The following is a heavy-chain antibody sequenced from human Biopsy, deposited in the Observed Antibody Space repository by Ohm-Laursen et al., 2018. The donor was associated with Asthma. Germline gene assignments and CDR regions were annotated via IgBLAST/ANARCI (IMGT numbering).Heavy chain of an antibody. J-gene: IGHJ6*02. D-gene: IGHD3-10*01. V-gene: IGHV1-69*13. CDR1: GGTFSSYA. Sequence: SVKVSCKPSGGTFSSYAISWVRQAPGQGLEWMGGIIPIFGTANYAQKFQGRVTITADESTSTAYMELSSLRSEDTAVYYCAESDYYGSGYYYGMDVWGQGTTVTVSS. CDR2: IIPIFGTA. CDR3: AESDYYGSGYYYGMDV.